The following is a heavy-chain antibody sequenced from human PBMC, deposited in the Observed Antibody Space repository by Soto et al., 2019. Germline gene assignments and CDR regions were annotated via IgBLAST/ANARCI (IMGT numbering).Heavy chain of an antibody. Sequence: GGSLRLSCAASGFTFSSYSMNWVRQAPGKGLEWVSSISSSSSYIYYADSVKGRFTISRDNAKNSLYLQMNSLRAEDTAVYYSARDRVVWSGYYTDGWFDPWGQGTLVTVSS. CDR2: ISSSSSYI. J-gene: IGHJ5*02. V-gene: IGHV3-21*01. CDR1: GFTFSSYS. CDR3: ARDRVVWSGYYTDGWFDP. D-gene: IGHD3-3*01.